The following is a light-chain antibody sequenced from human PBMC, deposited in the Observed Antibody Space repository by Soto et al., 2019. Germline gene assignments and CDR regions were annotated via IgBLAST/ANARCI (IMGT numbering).Light chain of an antibody. V-gene: IGKV1-9*01. CDR1: QGISSY. Sequence: IQLIHSPSSLSASVGDRVTITCRASQGISSYLAWYQQKPGKAPKLLIYAASTLQSGVPSRFSGSGSGTDFTLTISSLQPEDFATYYCQQLNSYPITFGQGTRLEIK. CDR3: QQLNSYPIT. CDR2: AAS. J-gene: IGKJ5*01.